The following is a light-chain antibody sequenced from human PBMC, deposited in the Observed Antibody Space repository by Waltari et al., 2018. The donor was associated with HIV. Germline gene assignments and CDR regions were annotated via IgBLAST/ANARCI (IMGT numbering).Light chain of an antibody. CDR2: DVD. CDR1: DPHFSLYKF. Sequence: AVTQPASVSGLPGQSTTISCTGDDPHFSLYKFVSSYQQHSGKPPRLILYDVDSRASGISDRFSGSMSGNTASLTISGLRAEDEGHYYCASFTGDNTVMFGGGTEVTVL. V-gene: IGLV2-14*03. CDR3: ASFTGDNTVM. J-gene: IGLJ3*02.